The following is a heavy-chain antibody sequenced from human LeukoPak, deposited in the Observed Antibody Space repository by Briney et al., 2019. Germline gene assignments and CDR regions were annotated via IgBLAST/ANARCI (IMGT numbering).Heavy chain of an antibody. Sequence: PGGSLRLSCAASGFTFSDHYMDWVRQAPGKGLEWVGRITNKPKSYNTEYAASVKGRFTISRDDSKNTAYLQMNSLKTEDTAVYYCTRLVPGERYFDWLEGQDAFDIWGQGTMVTVSS. V-gene: IGHV3-72*01. D-gene: IGHD3-9*01. J-gene: IGHJ3*02. CDR2: ITNKPKSYNT. CDR3: TRLVPGERYFDWLEGQDAFDI. CDR1: GFTFSDHY.